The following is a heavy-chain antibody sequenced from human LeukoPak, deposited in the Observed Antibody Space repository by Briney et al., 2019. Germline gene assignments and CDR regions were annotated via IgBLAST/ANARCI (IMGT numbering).Heavy chain of an antibody. CDR2: FNVGHGNT. D-gene: IGHD3-22*01. V-gene: IGHV1-3*01. J-gene: IGHJ4*02. CDR1: GYTFTTYA. CDR3: ASQYYYGPTGYYGGFDY. Sequence: ASVKVSCKTSGYTFTTYAIHWVRQAPGDRLEWMGCFNVGHGNTEYSERFQGRVIITTDASATTHFMELSSLRSEDAAVYYCASQYYYGPTGYYGGFDYWGQGTPVTVSS.